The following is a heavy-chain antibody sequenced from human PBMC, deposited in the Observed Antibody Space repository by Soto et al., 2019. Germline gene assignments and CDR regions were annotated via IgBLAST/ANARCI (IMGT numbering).Heavy chain of an antibody. V-gene: IGHV1-69*01. CDR2: IIPVLGTP. CDR1: GGTFTSTA. CDR3: SSSAGLGHRLNYYGFNV. D-gene: IGHD6-13*01. Sequence: QVLLVQSSAEVKKPGSSVKVSCKASGGTFTSTAFSWVRQAPGQGLEWMGGIIPVLGTPNYAQKFQARLTVTADASTTTVHMELSSLRSDYTAVYYCSSSAGLGHRLNYYGFNVWGQGTTVTVSS. J-gene: IGHJ6*02.